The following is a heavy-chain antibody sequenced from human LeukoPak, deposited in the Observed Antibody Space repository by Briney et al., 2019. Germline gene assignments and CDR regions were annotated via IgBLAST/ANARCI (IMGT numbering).Heavy chain of an antibody. V-gene: IGHV4-59*01. CDR3: ARDLYSSGVQVEYWYFDL. J-gene: IGHJ2*01. CDR2: IYYSGST. D-gene: IGHD6-19*01. Sequence: SETLSLTCTVSGGSISSYYWSWIRQPPGKGLEWIGYIYYSGSTNYNPSLKSRVTISVDTSKNQLSLKLSSVTAADTAVYYCARDLYSSGVQVEYWYFDLWGRGTLVTVSS. CDR1: GGSISSYY.